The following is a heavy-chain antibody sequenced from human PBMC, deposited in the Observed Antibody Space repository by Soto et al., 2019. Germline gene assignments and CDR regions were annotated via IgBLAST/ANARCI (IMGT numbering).Heavy chain of an antibody. J-gene: IGHJ5*02. Sequence: QVQLVQSGAEVKKPGASVTVSCKASGYTFTSYGISWVRQAPGQGLEWMGWISSYNGNTNYAQKVQGRVTLTTDTSTSTTYMELRSLRSDDTAVYYCARGPRYCSSTTCFSGVTWFDPWGQGTLVTVSS. CDR1: GYTFTSYG. D-gene: IGHD2-2*01. V-gene: IGHV1-18*04. CDR3: ARGPRYCSSTTCFSGVTWFDP. CDR2: ISSYNGNT.